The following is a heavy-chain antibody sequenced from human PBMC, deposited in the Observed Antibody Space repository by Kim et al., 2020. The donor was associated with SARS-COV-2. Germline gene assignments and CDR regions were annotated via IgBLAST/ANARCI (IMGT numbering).Heavy chain of an antibody. V-gene: IGHV3-30-3*01. Sequence: GGSLRLSCAASGFTFSSYAMHWVRQAPGKGLEWVAVISYDGSNKYYADSVKGRFTISRDNSKNTLYLQMNSLRAEDTAVYYCARDNILTGFYYYYYMDVWGKGTTVTVSS. CDR2: ISYDGSNK. J-gene: IGHJ6*03. CDR3: ARDNILTGFYYYYYMDV. CDR1: GFTFSSYA. D-gene: IGHD3-9*01.